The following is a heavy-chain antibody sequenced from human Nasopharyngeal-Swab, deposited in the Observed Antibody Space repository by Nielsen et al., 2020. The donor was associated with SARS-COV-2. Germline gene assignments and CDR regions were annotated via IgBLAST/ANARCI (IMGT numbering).Heavy chain of an antibody. V-gene: IGHV4-59*01. CDR1: GGSISSYY. CDR3: ARWLVGATKGYGMDV. Sequence: SETLSLTCAVSGGSISSYYWSWIRQPPGKGLEWIGHIYYSGSTNYNPSLKSRVTISVDTSKNQFSLKLSSVTAADTAVYYCARWLVGATKGYGMDVWGQGTTVTVSS. CDR2: IYYSGST. D-gene: IGHD1-26*01. J-gene: IGHJ6*02.